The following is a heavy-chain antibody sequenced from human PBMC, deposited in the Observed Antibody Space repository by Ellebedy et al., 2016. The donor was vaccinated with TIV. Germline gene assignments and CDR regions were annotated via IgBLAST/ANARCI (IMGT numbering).Heavy chain of an antibody. CDR2: IGSRTNII. D-gene: IGHD1-26*01. CDR1: GFTFRTYNTYS. Sequence: PGGSLRLSCVASGFTFRTYNTYSMNWVRQAPGKGLEWVSYIGSRTNIIYYADSVKGRFTISRDNAKNSLYLQMNSLRDEDTAVYYCARGGGELLRYAFDIWGHGTMVTVSS. V-gene: IGHV3-48*02. CDR3: ARGGGELLRYAFDI. J-gene: IGHJ3*02.